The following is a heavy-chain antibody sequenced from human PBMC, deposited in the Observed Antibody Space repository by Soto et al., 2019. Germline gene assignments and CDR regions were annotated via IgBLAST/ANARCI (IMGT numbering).Heavy chain of an antibody. J-gene: IGHJ6*02. Sequence: ASVKVSCKASGYTFTGYYMHWVRQAPAQGLEWMGWINPNSGGTNYAQKFQGRVTMTRDTSISTAYMELSRLRSADTAVYSCPRGWKDIVVVPAAIDYGMDVWGQGTTVTVSS. V-gene: IGHV1-2*02. D-gene: IGHD2-2*02. CDR1: GYTFTGYY. CDR2: INPNSGGT. CDR3: PRGWKDIVVVPAAIDYGMDV.